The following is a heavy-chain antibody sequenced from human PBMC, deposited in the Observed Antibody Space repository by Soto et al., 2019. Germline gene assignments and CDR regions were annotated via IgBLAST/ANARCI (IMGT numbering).Heavy chain of an antibody. CDR3: ARYCNGGACYSASLDY. CDR2: ISYDGSKE. J-gene: IGHJ4*02. V-gene: IGHV3-30*09. D-gene: IGHD2-15*01. Sequence: GGSLRLSCAASPFTFRSYSMHWVRQAPGKGLEWVTSISYDGSKESYADSVKGRFAVSRDNSKNTLYLQMNSPRPEDTAVYYCARYCNGGACYSASLDYWGQGTQVTV. CDR1: PFTFRSYS.